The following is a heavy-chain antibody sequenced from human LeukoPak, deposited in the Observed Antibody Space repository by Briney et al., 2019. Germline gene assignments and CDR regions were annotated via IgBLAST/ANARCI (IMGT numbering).Heavy chain of an antibody. D-gene: IGHD1-7*01. V-gene: IGHV4-30-2*01. CDR1: GGSISSGGYS. J-gene: IGHJ5*02. CDR3: ARGEELSPAGFDP. CDR2: IYHSGST. Sequence: SETLSLTCAVSGGSISSGGYSWSWIRQPPGKGLEWIGYIYHSGSTYYNPSLKSRVTISVDRSKNQFSLKLSSVTAADTAVYYCARGEELSPAGFDPWGQGTLVTVSS.